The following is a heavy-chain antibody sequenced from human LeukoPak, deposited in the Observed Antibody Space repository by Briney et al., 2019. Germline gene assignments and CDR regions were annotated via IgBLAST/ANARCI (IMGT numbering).Heavy chain of an antibody. V-gene: IGHV3-30*18. Sequence: GGSLRLSCAASGFTFSSYGMHWVRQAPGKGLEWVAVISYDGSNKYYADSVKGRFTISRDNSKNTLYLQMNSLRAEDTAVYYCAKSRITMVRGVITPLSYYYYYGMDVWGQGTTVTVSS. CDR2: ISYDGSNK. D-gene: IGHD3-10*01. J-gene: IGHJ6*02. CDR3: AKSRITMVRGVITPLSYYYYYGMDV. CDR1: GFTFSSYG.